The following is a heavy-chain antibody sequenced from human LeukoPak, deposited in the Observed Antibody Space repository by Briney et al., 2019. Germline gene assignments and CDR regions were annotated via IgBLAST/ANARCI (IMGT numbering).Heavy chain of an antibody. D-gene: IGHD6-19*01. CDR3: TTPYSSGLIAY. J-gene: IGHJ4*02. CDR2: IKSKTDGGTT. Sequence: GGSLRLSCAASGFAFSNAWMSWVREAPGKGLEWVGRIKSKTDGGTTDYAAPVKGRFTISRDDSKNTLYLQMNSLKTEDTAVYYCTTPYSSGLIAYWGQGTLVTVSS. CDR1: GFAFSNAW. V-gene: IGHV3-15*01.